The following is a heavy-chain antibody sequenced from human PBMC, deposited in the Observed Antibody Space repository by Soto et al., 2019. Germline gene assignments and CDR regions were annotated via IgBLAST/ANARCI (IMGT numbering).Heavy chain of an antibody. J-gene: IGHJ6*02. Sequence: ASVKVSCKASGYTFTGYYMHWVRQAPGQGLEWMGWINPNSGGTNYAQKFQGWVTMTRDTSISTAYMELSRLRSDDTAVYYCARAQDTIAVAGNYYYYGMDVWGQGTTVTVSS. CDR1: GYTFTGYY. V-gene: IGHV1-2*04. D-gene: IGHD6-19*01. CDR2: INPNSGGT. CDR3: ARAQDTIAVAGNYYYYGMDV.